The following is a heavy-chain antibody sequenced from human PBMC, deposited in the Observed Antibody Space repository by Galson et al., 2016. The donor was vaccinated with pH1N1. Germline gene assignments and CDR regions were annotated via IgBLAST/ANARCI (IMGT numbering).Heavy chain of an antibody. Sequence: SVKVSCKASGYTFTDHYIHWVRQAPGQGLEWMGRISPDSGGTNYAQKFRGRVTMTGDTSINTAYMELSRLRSDDTAVYYCARHDYGGCVDPWGQGTLVTVSS. V-gene: IGHV1-2*06. CDR2: ISPDSGGT. D-gene: IGHD4-23*01. CDR3: ARHDYGGCVDP. CDR1: GYTFTDHY. J-gene: IGHJ5*02.